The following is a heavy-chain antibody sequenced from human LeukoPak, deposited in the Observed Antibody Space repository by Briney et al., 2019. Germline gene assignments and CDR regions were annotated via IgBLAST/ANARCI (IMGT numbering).Heavy chain of an antibody. CDR3: ARDLVVRGLRPNWFDP. D-gene: IGHD3-10*01. J-gene: IGHJ5*02. CDR1: GYTFTSYG. CDR2: ISAYNGNT. V-gene: IGHV1-18*01. Sequence: ASVKVSCKASGYTFTSYGISWVRQAPGQGLEWMGWISAYNGNTNYAQELQGRVTMTTDTSTSTAYMELRSLRSDDTAVYYCARDLVVRGLRPNWFDPWGQGTLVTASS.